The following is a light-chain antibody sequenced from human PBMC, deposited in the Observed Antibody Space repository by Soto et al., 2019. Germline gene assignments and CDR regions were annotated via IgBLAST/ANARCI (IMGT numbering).Light chain of an antibody. V-gene: IGKV1-27*01. CDR1: QGISEY. Sequence: DIQMPQSPSSLSASIGDRVTITCRASQGISEYLAWYQQSTGNAPNLLISGASILQSGVPSRFSGSGSGTHFTLTFSSLQPEDVAPYYCHSDDSIPRTFGQGTTVEI. CDR3: HSDDSIPRT. CDR2: GAS. J-gene: IGKJ1*01.